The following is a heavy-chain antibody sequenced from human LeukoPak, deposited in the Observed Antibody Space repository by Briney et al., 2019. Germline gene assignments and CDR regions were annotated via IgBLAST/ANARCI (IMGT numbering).Heavy chain of an antibody. D-gene: IGHD5-12*01. V-gene: IGHV1-69*05. Sequence: SVKVSCKASGGTFSSYAISWVRQAPGQGLEWMGSIIPIFGTANYAQKFQGRVTITTEESTRTAYMELSSLRSEDTAVYYCARVNRGGYDPRNYYYYMDVWGKGTTVTVSS. CDR3: ARVNRGGYDPRNYYYYMDV. CDR2: IIPIFGTA. CDR1: GGTFSSYA. J-gene: IGHJ6*03.